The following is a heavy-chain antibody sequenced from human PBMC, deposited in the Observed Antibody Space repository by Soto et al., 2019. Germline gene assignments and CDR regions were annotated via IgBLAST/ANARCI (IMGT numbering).Heavy chain of an antibody. CDR1: GYTFTTYA. V-gene: IGHV1-3*01. J-gene: IGHJ4*02. D-gene: IGHD2-15*01. CDR2: INAGNGNT. CDR3: ARVGVVAYDY. Sequence: GASVKVSCKASGYTFTTYAVHWVRQAPGQRLEWMGWINAGNGNTRYSQKFQGRVTIARGTSASTAYMELSSLRSEDTAVYYCARVGVVAYDYWGQGTLVTVSS.